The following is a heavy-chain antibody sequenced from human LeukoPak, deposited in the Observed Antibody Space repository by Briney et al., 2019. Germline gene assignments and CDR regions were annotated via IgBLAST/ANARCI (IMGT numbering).Heavy chain of an antibody. V-gene: IGHV5-51*01. D-gene: IGHD7-27*01. CDR3: ARENWGSGDY. CDR2: IYPAGSTV. CDR1: GDSFTTYW. J-gene: IGHJ4*02. Sequence: GASLKISCKSSGDSFTTYWIGWLRQLPGKGLEWMGIIYPAGSTVKYRPSFQGQVTISADESINTVYLQWSSLKVSDTAMYYCARENWGSGDYWGQGTLVTVSS.